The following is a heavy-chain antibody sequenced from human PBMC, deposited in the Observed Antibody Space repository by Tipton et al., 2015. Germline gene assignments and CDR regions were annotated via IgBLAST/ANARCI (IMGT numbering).Heavy chain of an antibody. D-gene: IGHD3-10*01. CDR1: GGSFSGYY. J-gene: IGHJ6*02. V-gene: IGHV4-34*09. Sequence: TLSLTCAVYGGSFSGYYWSWIRQPPGKGLEWIGEINHSGSTNYNPSLKSRVTISVDTSKNQFSLNLSSVTAADTAVYYCARDSHLLHSYYGSGSYNTVGGMDVWGQGTTVTVSS. CDR2: INHSGST. CDR3: ARDSHLLHSYYGSGSYNTVGGMDV.